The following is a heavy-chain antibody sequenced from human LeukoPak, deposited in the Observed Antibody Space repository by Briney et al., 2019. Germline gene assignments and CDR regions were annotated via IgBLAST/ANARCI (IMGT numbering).Heavy chain of an antibody. CDR2: IWYDGSYK. Sequence: PGRSLRLSCAASGFTFSSYGMHWVRQAPGKGLEWVAVIWYDGSYKYYEDSVKGRFTISRDNSKKMLYLQMNSLRTEDTAVYYCVRDLVNFDYWGQGTLVTVSS. CDR3: VRDLVNFDY. J-gene: IGHJ4*02. V-gene: IGHV3-33*01. CDR1: GFTFSSYG.